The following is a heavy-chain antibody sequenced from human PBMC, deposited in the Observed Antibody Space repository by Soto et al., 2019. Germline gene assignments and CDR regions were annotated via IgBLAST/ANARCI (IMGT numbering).Heavy chain of an antibody. CDR1: GFTFSAYW. Sequence: GGSLRLSCAASGFTFSAYWINWVRQTPGKGLEWVANINPDGSVKNYAESVKGRFTISRDNAKNSLYLQMNSLRAEDTAVYSCARGYDYLIDYWGQGTLVTVSS. V-gene: IGHV3-7*01. D-gene: IGHD3-22*01. J-gene: IGHJ4*02. CDR2: INPDGSVK. CDR3: ARGYDYLIDY.